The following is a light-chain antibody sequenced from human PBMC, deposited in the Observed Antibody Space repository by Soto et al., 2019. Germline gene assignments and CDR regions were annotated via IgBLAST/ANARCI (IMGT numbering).Light chain of an antibody. Sequence: EIVLTQSPGTLSLSPGERATLSCRASQSVRNSYLAWYQQKPGQAPRLLIYRASSRATGIPDRFSGSGSGTDVTLTISRLEPEDFAVDYCQQYGSSPRTFGQGTKVEIK. V-gene: IGKV3-20*01. CDR2: RAS. J-gene: IGKJ1*01. CDR3: QQYGSSPRT. CDR1: QSVRNSY.